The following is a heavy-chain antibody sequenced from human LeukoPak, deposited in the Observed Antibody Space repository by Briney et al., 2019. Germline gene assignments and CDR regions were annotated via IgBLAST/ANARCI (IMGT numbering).Heavy chain of an antibody. D-gene: IGHD2-21*02. CDR1: GFTFSSYT. CDR3: ARQLAYCGGDCFGGAFDI. J-gene: IGHJ3*02. V-gene: IGHV3-7*01. Sequence: GGSLRLSCAASGFTFSSYTMSWVRQAPGKGLEWVANIKQDGSEKYYVDSVKGRFTISRDNAKNSLYLQMNSLRAEDTAVYYCARQLAYCGGDCFGGAFDIWGQGTMVTVSS. CDR2: IKQDGSEK.